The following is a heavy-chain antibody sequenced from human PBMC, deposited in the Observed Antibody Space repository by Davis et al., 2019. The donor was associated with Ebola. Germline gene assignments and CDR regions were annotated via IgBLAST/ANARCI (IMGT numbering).Heavy chain of an antibody. D-gene: IGHD3-9*01. V-gene: IGHV3-20*01. Sequence: GESLKISCASSGFSFRDYAMSWVRQAPGKGLEWVSGISWNSGSIGYADSVKGRFTISRDNAKNSLYLQMNSLRVEDTALYHCARVNAVTGYSRFDPWGQGTLVTVSP. CDR2: ISWNSGSI. J-gene: IGHJ5*02. CDR3: ARVNAVTGYSRFDP. CDR1: GFSFRDYA.